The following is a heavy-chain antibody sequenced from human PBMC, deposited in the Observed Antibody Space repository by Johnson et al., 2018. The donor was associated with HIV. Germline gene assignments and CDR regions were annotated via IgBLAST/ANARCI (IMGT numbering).Heavy chain of an antibody. J-gene: IGHJ3*02. CDR3: ARGGIAAKEPWRAFDI. CDR1: GFTFSRYA. CDR2: ISYDGSNK. V-gene: IGHV3-30*14. D-gene: IGHD6-13*01. Sequence: VQLVESGGGVVQPGRSLRLSCAASGFTFSRYAMHWVRQAPGKGLEWVAVISYDGSNKYYADSVKGRFTISRNNSKNTLYLQMNSLRAEDTAVYYCARGGIAAKEPWRAFDIWGQGTMVTVSS.